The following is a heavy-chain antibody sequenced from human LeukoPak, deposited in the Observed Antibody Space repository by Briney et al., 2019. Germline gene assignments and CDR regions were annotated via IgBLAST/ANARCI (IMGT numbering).Heavy chain of an antibody. V-gene: IGHV3-33*01. CDR1: GFTFSSYG. CDR3: AREGTPSRRGGHCYFDS. J-gene: IGHJ4*02. CDR2: IWNDGNNK. D-gene: IGHD1-14*01. Sequence: GGSLRLSCAASGFTFSSYGMHWVRQAPGKGLEWVAVIWNDGNNKHYADSVKDRFTISRDNSKNTLYLQMNSLRAEDTAVFYCAREGTPSRRGGHCYFDSWGQGTLVTVSS.